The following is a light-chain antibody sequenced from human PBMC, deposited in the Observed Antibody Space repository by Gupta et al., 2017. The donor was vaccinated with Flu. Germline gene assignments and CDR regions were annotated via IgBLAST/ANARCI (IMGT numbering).Light chain of an antibody. Sequence: IQMTQSPSSLSASLGDRVTITCQASQDITNYLNWFQQKPGEAPKLLISDASNPEPGVPARFSGSRSGTDFTLTISSLQSGDIATYYCQQYDSLPLTFGGGTKVEIK. CDR2: DAS. CDR3: QQYDSLPLT. V-gene: IGKV1-33*01. CDR1: QDITNY. J-gene: IGKJ4*01.